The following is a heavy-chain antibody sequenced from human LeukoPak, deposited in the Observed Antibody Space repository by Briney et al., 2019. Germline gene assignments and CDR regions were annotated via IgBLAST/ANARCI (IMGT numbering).Heavy chain of an antibody. V-gene: IGHV3-66*01. CDR1: GFTVSSNY. J-gene: IGHJ6*03. CDR2: IYSGGST. CDR3: AKSWHYGSGWVPLYYYMDV. D-gene: IGHD3-10*01. Sequence: GGSLRLSCAASGFTVSSNYMSWVRQAPGKGLEWVSVIYSGGSTYYADSVKGRFTISRDNSKNTLYLQMNSLRAEDTAVYYCAKSWHYGSGWVPLYYYMDVWGKGTTVTISS.